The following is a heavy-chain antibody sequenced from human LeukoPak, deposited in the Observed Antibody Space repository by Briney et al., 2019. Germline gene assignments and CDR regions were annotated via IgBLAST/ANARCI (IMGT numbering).Heavy chain of an antibody. J-gene: IGHJ4*02. Sequence: PSQTLSLTCTVSGGSIGSATYYWSWFRQPAGKELEWIGRISASGSTNYSPSLKSRLTISVDTSKHQFSLKLSSVTATDTAVYYCASWSIAFRLVDYWGQGTLVTVSS. CDR3: ASWSIAFRLVDY. CDR2: ISASGST. CDR1: GGSIGSATYY. V-gene: IGHV4-61*02. D-gene: IGHD3-3*02.